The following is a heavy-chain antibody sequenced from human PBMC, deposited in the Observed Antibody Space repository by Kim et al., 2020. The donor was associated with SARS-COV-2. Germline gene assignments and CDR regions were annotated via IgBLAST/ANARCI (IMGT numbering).Heavy chain of an antibody. D-gene: IGHD3-3*01. V-gene: IGHV6-1*01. Sequence: SQTLSLTCAISGDSVSSNSAAWNWIRQSPSRGLEWLGRTYYRSKWYNDYAVSVKSRITINPDTSKNQFSLQLNSVTPEDTAVYYCARDQRFLEWLSAGYFDYWGQGTLVTVSS. CDR1: GDSVSSNSAA. J-gene: IGHJ4*02. CDR3: ARDQRFLEWLSAGYFDY. CDR2: TYYRSKWYN.